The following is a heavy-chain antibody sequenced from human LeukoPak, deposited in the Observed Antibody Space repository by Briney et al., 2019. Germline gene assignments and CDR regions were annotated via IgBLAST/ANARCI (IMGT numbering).Heavy chain of an antibody. V-gene: IGHV3-15*07. D-gene: IGHD2-2*01. CDR3: TTVIVVVPAATAAYDGY. Sequence: GGSLRLSCAASGFTFSNAWMNWVRQAPGKGLEWVGRIKSKTDGGTTDYATPVKGRFTISRDDSKNTLYLQMNSLKTEDTAVYYCTTVIVVVPAATAAYDGYWGQGTLVTVSS. CDR2: IKSKTDGGTT. J-gene: IGHJ4*02. CDR1: GFTFSNAW.